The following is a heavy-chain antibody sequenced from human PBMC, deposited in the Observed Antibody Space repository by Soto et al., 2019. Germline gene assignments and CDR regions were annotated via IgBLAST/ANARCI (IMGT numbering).Heavy chain of an antibody. V-gene: IGHV3-23*01. Sequence: PGGSLRLSCAASGFTFSSYGISWIRLSPGKGLEWVSVISGGGDTTYYTPSVKGRFTISRDDFRNTLNLQMNSLRTEDTAIYYCAKLRDFVVLPAGILDYWGPGTLVTVSS. CDR3: AKLRDFVVLPAGILDY. CDR1: GFTFSSYG. J-gene: IGHJ4*02. CDR2: ISGGGDTT. D-gene: IGHD2-8*01.